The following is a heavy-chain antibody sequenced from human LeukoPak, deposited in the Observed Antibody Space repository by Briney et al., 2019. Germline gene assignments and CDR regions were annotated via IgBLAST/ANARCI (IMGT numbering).Heavy chain of an antibody. V-gene: IGHV1-46*01. CDR1: GYTFTSYY. CDR3: ARGGPQWLVLRRRFYFDS. J-gene: IGHJ4*02. CDR2: ISPSGGGT. Sequence: ASVKVSCKSSGYTFTSYYIHWVRQAPGQGLEWMGIISPSGGGTGYAQNFQGRVTMTRDTSTSTVYMELSSLRSEDTAVYFCARGGPQWLVLRRRFYFDSWGQGTLVTVSS. D-gene: IGHD6-19*01.